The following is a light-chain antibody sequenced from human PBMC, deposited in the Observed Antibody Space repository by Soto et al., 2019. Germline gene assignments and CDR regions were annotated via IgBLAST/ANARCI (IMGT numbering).Light chain of an antibody. J-gene: IGKJ1*01. CDR3: QNYGGSLPWM. CDR1: QSLSNNY. CDR2: GAS. Sequence: DIVLTQSPATLSLSPGERPTLSCRASQSLSNNYLAWYQKKPGQSPRLLIYGASTRATGTPGRFSGSGSGTDFTLTITRLEPEHFAVYYCQNYGGSLPWMFGPGTKV. V-gene: IGKV3-20*01.